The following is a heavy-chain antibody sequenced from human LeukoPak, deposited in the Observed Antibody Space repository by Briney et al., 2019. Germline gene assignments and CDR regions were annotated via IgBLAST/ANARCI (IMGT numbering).Heavy chain of an antibody. CDR2: IYYSGIN. CDR1: GGSISSTGYY. D-gene: IGHD6-19*01. Sequence: SETLSLTCTVSGGSISSTGYYWDWIRQPPGKGLEWIGNIYYSGINYYNPSLRSRVTISVDTSKNQFSLKVSSVTAADTAVYYCAMSSSVTRFDYWGQGTLVTVSS. J-gene: IGHJ4*02. CDR3: AMSSSVTRFDY. V-gene: IGHV4-39*01.